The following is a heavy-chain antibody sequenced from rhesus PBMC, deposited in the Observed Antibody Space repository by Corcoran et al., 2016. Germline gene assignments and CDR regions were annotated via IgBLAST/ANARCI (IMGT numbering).Heavy chain of an antibody. CDR1: GGSVSSSNW. V-gene: IGHV4-65*01. CDR2: ISGSSGST. Sequence: QVQLQESGPGLVKPSETLSLTCAVSGGSVSSSNWWSWIRQPPGKGLEWIGYISGSSGSTYYNPSLKSRVTISTDTSKNQFSLKLSSVTAADTAVYYWARVPGYFEFWGQGALVTVSS. CDR3: ARVPGYFEF. J-gene: IGHJ1*01.